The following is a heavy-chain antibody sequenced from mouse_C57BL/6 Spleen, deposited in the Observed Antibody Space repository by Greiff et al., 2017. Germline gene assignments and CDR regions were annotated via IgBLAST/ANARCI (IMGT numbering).Heavy chain of an antibody. J-gene: IGHJ2*01. CDR1: GFTFSSYA. CDR2: ISDGGSYT. Sequence: EVKLMESGGGLVKPGGSLKLSCAASGFTFSSYAMSWVRQTPEKRLEWVATISDGGSYTYYPDNVKGRFTISRDNAKNNLYLQMSHLKSEDTAMYYCARESNYAYCDDWGQGTTLTVSS. V-gene: IGHV5-4*01. CDR3: ARESNYAYCDD. D-gene: IGHD2-5*01.